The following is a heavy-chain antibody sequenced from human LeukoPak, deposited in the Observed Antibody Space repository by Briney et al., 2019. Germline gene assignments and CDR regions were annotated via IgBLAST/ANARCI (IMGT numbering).Heavy chain of an antibody. CDR3: AKGGRGNGEVY. Sequence: GGSLRLSCAVSGFTFSSYWMNWVRQAPGKGLEWVANIKQDGSEKNFVDSVKGRFTISRDNAKSSLFLQMNDLRAEDTAVYYCAKGGRGNGEVYWGQGTLVTVSS. J-gene: IGHJ4*02. D-gene: IGHD2-8*01. CDR2: IKQDGSEK. CDR1: GFTFSSYW. V-gene: IGHV3-7*01.